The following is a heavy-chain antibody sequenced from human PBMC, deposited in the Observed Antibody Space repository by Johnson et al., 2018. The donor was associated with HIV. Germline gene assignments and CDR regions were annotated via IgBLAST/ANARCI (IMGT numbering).Heavy chain of an antibody. CDR3: AKGLGRAAAGTRNAFDI. J-gene: IGHJ3*02. CDR1: GFSFSSYD. D-gene: IGHD6-13*01. CDR2: ISYDGSNK. V-gene: IGHV3-30*18. Sequence: QMQLVESGGGVVQPGRSLRLSCAASGFSFSSYDMHWVHQAPGKGLEWVAVISYDGSNKYYADSVKGRFTISRDNSKNTLYLQMNSLRAEDTAVYYCAKGLGRAAAGTRNAFDIWGQGTMVTVSS.